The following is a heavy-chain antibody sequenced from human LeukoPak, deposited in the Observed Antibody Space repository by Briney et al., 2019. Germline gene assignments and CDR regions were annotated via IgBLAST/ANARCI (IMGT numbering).Heavy chain of an antibody. Sequence: GGSLRLSCAASGFTFSSYWMHWVRQAPGKGLAWVSRINCDGITTTYADSVKGRFTISRDNAKNTLYLQMNSLRVEDTAVYYCARVYETNGYLYWGQGSLVTVSS. CDR2: INCDGITT. D-gene: IGHD3-22*01. CDR1: GFTFSSYW. CDR3: ARVYETNGYLY. V-gene: IGHV3-74*01. J-gene: IGHJ4*02.